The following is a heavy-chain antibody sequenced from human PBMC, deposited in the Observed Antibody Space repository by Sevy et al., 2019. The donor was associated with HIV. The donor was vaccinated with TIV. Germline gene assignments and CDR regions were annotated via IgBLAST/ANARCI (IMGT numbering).Heavy chain of an antibody. CDR3: AKDRAASGPGWYFDL. Sequence: GGSLRLSCAASGFTFDDFAMHWVRQSPGKGLEWVSGINWNSGRTEYADSVKGRFTISRHNTKDSVYLQMHSLRHEDTAFYYCAKDRAASGPGWYFDLWGRGTLVTVSS. J-gene: IGHJ2*01. CDR1: GFTFDDFA. CDR2: INWNSGRT. V-gene: IGHV3-9*01. D-gene: IGHD6-13*01.